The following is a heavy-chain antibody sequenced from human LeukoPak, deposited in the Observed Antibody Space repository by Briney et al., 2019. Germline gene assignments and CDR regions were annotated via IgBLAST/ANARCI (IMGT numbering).Heavy chain of an antibody. CDR1: GFTASSNY. D-gene: IGHD1-1*01. Sequence: GGSLRLSCAASGFTASSNYMSGARRAPGKGRGGVSSINSRSNYIYYADSVKGRFTISRDNSKNTLYLQMNSLRAEDTAVYYCARSGTDYYYYYYMDVWGKGTTVTVSS. J-gene: IGHJ6*03. V-gene: IGHV3-21*01. CDR2: INSRSNYI. CDR3: ARSGTDYYYYYYMDV.